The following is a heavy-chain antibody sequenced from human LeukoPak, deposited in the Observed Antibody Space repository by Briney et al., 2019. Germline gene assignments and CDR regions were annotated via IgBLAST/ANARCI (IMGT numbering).Heavy chain of an antibody. CDR1: GFTFSSYS. V-gene: IGHV3-21*01. CDR2: ISSSSSYI. CDR3: ARDAAYSGPTPSDY. D-gene: IGHD1-26*01. Sequence: EGSLRLSCAASGFTFSSYSMNWVRQAPGKGLEWVSSISSSSSYIYYADSVKGRFTISRDNAKNSLYLQMNSLRAEDTAVYYCARDAAYSGPTPSDYWGQGTLVTVSS. J-gene: IGHJ4*02.